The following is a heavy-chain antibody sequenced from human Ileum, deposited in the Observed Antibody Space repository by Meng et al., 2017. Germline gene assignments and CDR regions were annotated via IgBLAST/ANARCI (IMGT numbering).Heavy chain of an antibody. Sequence: WGAGGGLVRPGGSLRLSCAASGFTFSSYAMSWVRQAPGKGLEWVSGISGGGHSTYYADSVKGRFTISRDNSKNTLYLQMNSLRAEDTAVYYCAKDVESSFPWDYWGQGTLVTVSS. CDR1: GFTFSSYA. J-gene: IGHJ4*02. CDR2: ISGGGHST. CDR3: AKDVESSFPWDY. D-gene: IGHD2/OR15-2a*01. V-gene: IGHV3-23*01.